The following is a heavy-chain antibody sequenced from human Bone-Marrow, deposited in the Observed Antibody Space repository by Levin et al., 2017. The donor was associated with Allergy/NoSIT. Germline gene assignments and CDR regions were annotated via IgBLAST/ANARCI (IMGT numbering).Heavy chain of an antibody. V-gene: IGHV3-15*01. D-gene: IGHD3-9*01. CDR2: IKSKTGGETR. CDR3: TTDLYYVLRYLDPDAFDI. Sequence: GESLKISCAASGLTFRNTWMSWVRQAPGKGLEWVGRIKSKTGGETRDYAAPVKGRFTISRDDSKNTRYLQMNSLKTDDTAVYYGTTDLYYVLRYLDPDAFDIWGQGTMVTVSS. J-gene: IGHJ3*02. CDR1: GLTFRNTW.